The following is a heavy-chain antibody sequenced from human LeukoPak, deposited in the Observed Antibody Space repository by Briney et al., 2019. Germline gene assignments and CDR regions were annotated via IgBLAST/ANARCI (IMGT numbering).Heavy chain of an antibody. V-gene: IGHV4-4*09. CDR2: IYTSGST. Sequence: SETLSLTCTVSGGSISSYYWSWIRQPPGKGLEWIGYIYTSGSTNYNPSLKSRVTISVDTSKNQFSLKLSSVTAADTAVYYCARHVSDYYYCYMDVWGKGTTVTVSS. D-gene: IGHD5/OR15-5a*01. CDR1: GGSISSYY. J-gene: IGHJ6*03. CDR3: ARHVSDYYYCYMDV.